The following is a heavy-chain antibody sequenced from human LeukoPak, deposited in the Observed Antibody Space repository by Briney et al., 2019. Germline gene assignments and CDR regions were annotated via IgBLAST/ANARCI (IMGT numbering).Heavy chain of an antibody. CDR1: GGSFSGYY. CDR3: ARPNIRSYSSSWYGPRFRNYYYYGMDV. CDR2: INHSGST. J-gene: IGHJ6*02. V-gene: IGHV4-34*01. D-gene: IGHD6-13*01. Sequence: SETLSLTCAVYGGSFSGYYWSWIRQPPGKGLEWIGEINHSGSTNYNPSLKSRVTISVDTSKNQFSLKLSSVTAADTAVYYCARPNIRSYSSSWYGPRFRNYYYYGMDVWGQGTTVTVSS.